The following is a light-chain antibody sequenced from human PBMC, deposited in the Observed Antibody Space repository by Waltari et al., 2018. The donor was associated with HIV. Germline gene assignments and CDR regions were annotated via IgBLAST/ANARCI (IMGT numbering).Light chain of an antibody. J-gene: IGKJ2*01. CDR3: QQYYDTPYT. V-gene: IGKV4-1*01. CDR1: QSILSTAGNRHY. Sequence: DIVMTQSPDSLAVSLGERATINCKSSQSILSTAGNRHYLAWYQQRPGQAPNLLIYWASTRESGVPDRFSGGGSGTDFTLTISSLQAEDVAVYYCQQYYDTPYTFGQGTKLDI. CDR2: WAS.